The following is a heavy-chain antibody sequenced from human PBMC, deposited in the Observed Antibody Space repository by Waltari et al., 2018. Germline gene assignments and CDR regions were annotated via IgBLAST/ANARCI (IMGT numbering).Heavy chain of an antibody. Sequence: QVQLQQWGAGLLKPSETLSLTCAVYGGSFSGYYWSWIRQPPGKGLEWIGEINHSGSTNYNPSLKSRVTISVDTSKNQFSLKLSSVTAADTAVYYCAREKGRRGGYSLWGQGTLVIVSS. CDR3: AREKGRRGGYSL. D-gene: IGHD3-22*01. J-gene: IGHJ4*02. CDR2: INHSGST. V-gene: IGHV4-34*01. CDR1: GGSFSGYY.